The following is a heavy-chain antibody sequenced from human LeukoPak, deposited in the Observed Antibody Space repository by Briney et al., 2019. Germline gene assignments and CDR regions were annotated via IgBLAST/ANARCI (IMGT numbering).Heavy chain of an antibody. Sequence: PSQTLSLTCTVSGGSISSYYWSWIRQPPGKGLEWIGYIYYSGSTNYNPSLKSRVTISVDTSKNQFSLKLSSVTAADTAVYYCARNPSAAWLLPLGPDYWGQGTLVTVSS. CDR3: ARNPSAAWLLPLGPDY. J-gene: IGHJ4*02. D-gene: IGHD3-22*01. V-gene: IGHV4-59*01. CDR1: GGSISSYY. CDR2: IYYSGST.